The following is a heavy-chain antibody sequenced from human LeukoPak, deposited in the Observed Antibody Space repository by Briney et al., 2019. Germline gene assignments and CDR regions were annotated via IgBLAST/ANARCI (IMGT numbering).Heavy chain of an antibody. Sequence: SETLSLTCAAYGGSFSGYYWSWIRQPPGKGLEWIGEINHSGSTNYNPSLKSRVTISVDTSKNQFSLKLSSVTAADTAVYYCARGRSYSSSPFDYWGQGTLVTVSS. CDR1: GGSFSGYY. J-gene: IGHJ4*02. CDR2: INHSGST. CDR3: ARGRSYSSSPFDY. D-gene: IGHD6-6*01. V-gene: IGHV4-34*01.